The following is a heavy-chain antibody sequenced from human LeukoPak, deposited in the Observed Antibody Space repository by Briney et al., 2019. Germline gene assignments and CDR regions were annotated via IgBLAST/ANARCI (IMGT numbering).Heavy chain of an antibody. Sequence: ASVNVSRKASGYTFTTYDINWVRQATGQGLEWMGWMNPNSGNTGYTQKFQGRVTMTRNTSISTAYMELSSLRSEDTAVYYCARGRGSGHKENWFDPWGQGTLVTVSS. V-gene: IGHV1-8*01. CDR1: GYTFTTYD. J-gene: IGHJ5*02. D-gene: IGHD6-19*01. CDR2: MNPNSGNT. CDR3: ARGRGSGHKENWFDP.